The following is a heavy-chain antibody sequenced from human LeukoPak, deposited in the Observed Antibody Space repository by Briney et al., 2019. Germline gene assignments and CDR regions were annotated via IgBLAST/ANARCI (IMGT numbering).Heavy chain of an antibody. CDR3: AKDRPPRRLAVTAYFDY. V-gene: IGHV3-30*18. Sequence: GGSLRLSCAASGFTFSSYGMHWVRQAPGKGLEWVAVISYDGSNKYYADSVKGRFTISRDNSKNTLYLQMNSLRAEDTAVYYCAKDRPPRRLAVTAYFDYWGQGTLVTVSS. CDR2: ISYDGSNK. CDR1: GFTFSSYG. J-gene: IGHJ4*02. D-gene: IGHD6-19*01.